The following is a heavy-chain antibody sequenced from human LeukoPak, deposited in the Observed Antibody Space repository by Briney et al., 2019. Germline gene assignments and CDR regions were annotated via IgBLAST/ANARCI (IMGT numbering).Heavy chain of an antibody. J-gene: IGHJ5*02. CDR1: GFSLSTSGVG. CDR2: IYWDDDK. Sequence: SGPTLVKPTQTLTLTCTFSGFSLSTSGVGVGWIRQPPGKALEWLALIYWDDDKRYSPSLKSRLTITKDASKNQVVLTMTNMDPVDTATYYCAHYGVDEGEDNWFDPWGQGTLVTVSS. CDR3: AHYGVDEGEDNWFDP. V-gene: IGHV2-5*02. D-gene: IGHD4-17*01.